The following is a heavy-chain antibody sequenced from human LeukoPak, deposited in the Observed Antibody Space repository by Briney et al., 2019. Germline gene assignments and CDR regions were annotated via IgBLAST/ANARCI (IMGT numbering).Heavy chain of an antibody. CDR1: GFTFSSYS. D-gene: IGHD3-10*01. V-gene: IGHV3-30*18. J-gene: IGHJ4*02. CDR2: ISYDGTNK. CDR3: AKDGGGYGSGSYYFDY. Sequence: GGSLRLSCAAYGFTFSSYSMNWVRQAPGKGLEWVAVISYDGTNKYYADSVKGRCTISRDNSMNSLYLQMNSLRAEDTAVYYCAKDGGGYGSGSYYFDYGGQGSLVTVSS.